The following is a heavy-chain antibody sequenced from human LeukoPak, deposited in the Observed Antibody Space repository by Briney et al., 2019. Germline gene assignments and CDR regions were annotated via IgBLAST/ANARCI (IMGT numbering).Heavy chain of an antibody. Sequence: PAGYLRRYCAASGFTFSSYALIRLRPAPGKGLEWFSGLNWNGGSTAYAVSVKGRFTISRDNAKNSLYLKMNSLSAEDTALYYCARGCITMIVVADAFDIWGQGTMVTVSS. V-gene: IGHV3-20*04. CDR3: ARGCITMIVVADAFDI. CDR2: LNWNGGST. D-gene: IGHD3-22*01. J-gene: IGHJ3*02. CDR1: GFTFSSYA.